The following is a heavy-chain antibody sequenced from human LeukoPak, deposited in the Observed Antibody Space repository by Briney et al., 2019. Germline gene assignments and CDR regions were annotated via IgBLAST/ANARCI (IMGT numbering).Heavy chain of an antibody. CDR2: ISSSSSYI. CDR3: ARDLYDSGAYSSPIDY. D-gene: IGHD3-22*01. Sequence: GGSLRLSCAASGFTVNSNYMNWVRQAPGKGLEWVSSISSSSSYIHSADSVKGRFTISRDNAKNSLYLQMNSLRAEDTAVYYCARDLYDSGAYSSPIDYWGQGTLVTVSS. CDR1: GFTVNSNY. J-gene: IGHJ4*02. V-gene: IGHV3-21*01.